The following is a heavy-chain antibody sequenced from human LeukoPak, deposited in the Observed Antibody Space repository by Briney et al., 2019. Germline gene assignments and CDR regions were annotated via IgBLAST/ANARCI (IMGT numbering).Heavy chain of an antibody. Sequence: GGSLRLSCLGSGFTVSDYWMSWVRQARGKGPEWVANVKEDAREAFYVDSAKGRFTISRDNAKNSLYLQMRSLRGEDTAVYYCVRDGRSFDYWGQGTLVTVSS. CDR3: VRDGRSFDY. CDR2: VKEDAREA. CDR1: GFTVSDYW. V-gene: IGHV3-7*01. J-gene: IGHJ4*02.